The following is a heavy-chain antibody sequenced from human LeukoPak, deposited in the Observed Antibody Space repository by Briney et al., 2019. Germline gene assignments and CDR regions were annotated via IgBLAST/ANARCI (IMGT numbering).Heavy chain of an antibody. J-gene: IGHJ4*02. V-gene: IGHV4-34*01. CDR2: INHSGST. Sequence: PSETLSLTCAVYGGSFSGYYWSWIRQPPGKGLEWIGEINHSGSTNYNPSLKSRVTISVDTSKNQFSLKLSSVTAADTAVYYCARGTPLVGDYFDYWGQGTLVTVSS. CDR1: GGSFSGYY. CDR3: ARGTPLVGDYFDY. D-gene: IGHD1-26*01.